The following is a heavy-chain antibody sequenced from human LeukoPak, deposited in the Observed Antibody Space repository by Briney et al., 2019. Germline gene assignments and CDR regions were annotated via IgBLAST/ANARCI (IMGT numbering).Heavy chain of an antibody. CDR1: GFTFSTYA. CDR2: ISSSSSFR. D-gene: IGHD3-22*01. CDR3: ARESSGYFY. Sequence: GGSLRLSCAASGFTFSTYAMSWVRQAPGKGLEWVSSISSSSSFRYYADSVKGRFTISRDNAKNSLYLQMNSLRAEDTAVYYCARESSGYFYWGQGTLVTVSS. J-gene: IGHJ4*02. V-gene: IGHV3-21*01.